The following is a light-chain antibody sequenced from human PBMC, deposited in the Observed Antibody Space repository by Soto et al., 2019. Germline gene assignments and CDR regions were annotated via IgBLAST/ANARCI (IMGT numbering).Light chain of an antibody. V-gene: IGLV2-8*01. J-gene: IGLJ1*01. CDR2: GVT. CDR3: QVWDSSSDHLYV. CDR1: SSDVGAYDY. Sequence: QSALTQPPSASGSLGQSVTIPCTGTSSDVGAYDYVSWYQQHPGKAPKLVIYGVTERPSGIPERFSGSNSGNTATLTISRVEAGDEADYYCQVWDSSSDHLYVFGTGTKVTVL.